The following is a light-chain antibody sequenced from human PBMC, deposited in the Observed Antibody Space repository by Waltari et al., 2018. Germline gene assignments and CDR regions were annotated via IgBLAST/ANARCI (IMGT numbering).Light chain of an antibody. CDR3: QQRVNWPIT. CDR1: QSVSRY. V-gene: IGKV3-11*01. J-gene: IGKJ4*01. CDR2: DAS. Sequence: EIVLTQSPATLSLSPGERATLSCRASQSVSRYLVWYQQKPGQAPRLRIDDASNRATGTPARLSGSGSGTDYTLTISSLEAEDFAVYYCQQRVNWPITFGGGTKVEIK.